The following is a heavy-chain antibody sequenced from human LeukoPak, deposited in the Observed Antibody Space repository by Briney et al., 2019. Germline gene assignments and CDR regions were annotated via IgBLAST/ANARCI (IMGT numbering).Heavy chain of an antibody. D-gene: IGHD7-27*01. V-gene: IGHV3-53*01. CDR1: GFTFSSNY. CDR3: ARDGGLTGGYLDY. CDR2: IYSDDNT. J-gene: IGHJ4*02. Sequence: GGSLRLSCAASGFTFSSNYMSWVRQAPGKGLEWVSLIYSDDNTYYADSVKGRFTISRDNSKNTLYLQMNSLRAEDTGVFYCARDGGLTGGYLDYWGQGTLVTVSS.